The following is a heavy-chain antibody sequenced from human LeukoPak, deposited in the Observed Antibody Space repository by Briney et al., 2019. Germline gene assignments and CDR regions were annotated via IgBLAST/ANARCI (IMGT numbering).Heavy chain of an antibody. D-gene: IGHD3-22*01. Sequence: PGGSLRLSCAASGFTFTRHAMHWVRQAPGKGLEWVAVISYDENKKSYADSVKGRFTISRDNPKNTLYVEMNSLRAEDTAVYYCARDLYYDSSGFYPDYWGQGILVTVSS. CDR1: GFTFTRHA. V-gene: IGHV3-30*04. CDR2: ISYDENKK. CDR3: ARDLYYDSSGFYPDY. J-gene: IGHJ4*02.